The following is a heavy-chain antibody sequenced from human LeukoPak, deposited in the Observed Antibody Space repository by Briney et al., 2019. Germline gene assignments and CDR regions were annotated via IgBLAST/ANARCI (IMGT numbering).Heavy chain of an antibody. CDR1: GYTFTGYY. V-gene: IGHV1-2*02. CDR2: INPNSGGT. CDR3: SRGPPYSSSTSCRFFDY. J-gene: IGHJ4*02. Sequence: ASVKVSCKASGYTFTGYYMHWLRQAPGQGLEWMGWINPNSGGTNYAQKFQGRVTMTRDTSISTAYMELSRLRSDDTAVYYCSRGPPYSSSTSCRFFDYWGQGTLVTVSS. D-gene: IGHD2-2*01.